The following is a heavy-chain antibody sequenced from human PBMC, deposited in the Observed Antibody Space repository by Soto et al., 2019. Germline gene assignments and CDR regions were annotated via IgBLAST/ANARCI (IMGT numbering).Heavy chain of an antibody. CDR1: GFTFSNYG. CDR2: ISDDGVSK. Sequence: PGGSLRLSCAASGFTFSNYGMHWVRQAPGKGLEWVAVISDDGVSKYYADSVQGRFTIPRDNSESVVLLQMNSLRPDDTALYFCARAYYFGSGTSYTLYYWGQGTEVTVSS. J-gene: IGHJ4*02. CDR3: ARAYYFGSGTSYTLYY. D-gene: IGHD3-10*01. V-gene: IGHV3-30*03.